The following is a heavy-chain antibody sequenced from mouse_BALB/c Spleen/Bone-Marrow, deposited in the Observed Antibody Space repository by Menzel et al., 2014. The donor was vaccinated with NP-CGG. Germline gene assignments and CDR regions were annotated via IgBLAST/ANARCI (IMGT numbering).Heavy chain of an antibody. CDR1: GFNIKDTY. V-gene: IGHV14-3*02. CDR3: ARYGNGLMDY. J-gene: IGHJ4*01. Sequence: VQLQQSGAELVKPGASVKLSCTASGFNIKDTYMHWVKQRPEQGLEWIGRIDTANGNTKYDPKFQGKATITADASSNTAYLQLSSLTSEDTAVYYCARYGNGLMDYWGQGTSVTVSS. D-gene: IGHD2-1*01. CDR2: IDTANGNT.